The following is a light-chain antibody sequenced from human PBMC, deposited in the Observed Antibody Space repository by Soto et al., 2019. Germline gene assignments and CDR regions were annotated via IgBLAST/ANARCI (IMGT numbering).Light chain of an antibody. Sequence: EIVLTQSQATLSLSPGERGTLFCRASQSVSTYLAWYQQKPGQAPRLLIYDASNTATGIPSRFSGSGSGTDFTLNSSYTDPEAVAFYYCQQHSDLFTCGGVTKVDIK. V-gene: IGKV3-11*01. J-gene: IGKJ4*01. CDR2: DAS. CDR3: QQHSDLFT. CDR1: QSVSTY.